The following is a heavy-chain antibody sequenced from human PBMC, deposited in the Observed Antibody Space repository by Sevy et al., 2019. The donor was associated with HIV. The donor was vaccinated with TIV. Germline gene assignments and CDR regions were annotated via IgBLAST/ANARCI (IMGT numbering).Heavy chain of an antibody. CDR2: ISGLSNYI. J-gene: IGHJ4*02. V-gene: IGHV3-21*06. D-gene: IGHD1-26*01. CDR3: ARGPPDGSYDYFDY. Sequence: GGSLRLSCAASGFTFSSFNMNWVRQAPGKGLEWVSSISGLSNYIYYAESLKGRFIIYRDNAKNTLYLQMNSLRADDTAVYYCARGPPDGSYDYFDYWGQGTLVTVSS. CDR1: GFTFSSFN.